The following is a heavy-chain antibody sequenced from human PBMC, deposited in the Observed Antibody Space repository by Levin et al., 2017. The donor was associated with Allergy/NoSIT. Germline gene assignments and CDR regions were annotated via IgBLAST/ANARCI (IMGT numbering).Heavy chain of an antibody. J-gene: IGHJ4*02. CDR1: GYSFTSYW. CDR2: IYPGDSDT. V-gene: IGHV5-51*01. CDR3: ARLARGYSYGYVDY. Sequence: GGSLRLSCKGSGYSFTSYWIGWVRQMPGKGLEWMGIIYPGDSDTRYSPSFQGQVTISADKSISTAYLQWSSLKASDTAMYYCARLARGYSYGYVDYWGQGTLVTVSS. D-gene: IGHD5-18*01.